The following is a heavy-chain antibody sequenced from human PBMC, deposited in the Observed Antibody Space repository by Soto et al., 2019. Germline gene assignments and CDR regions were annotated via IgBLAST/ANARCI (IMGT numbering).Heavy chain of an antibody. J-gene: IGHJ5*02. CDR1: GFNFSSYG. Sequence: QVQLVESGGGVVQPGRSLRLSCAASGFNFSSYGMHWVRQAPGKGLEWVAVISYDGSNKYYADSVKGRFTISRDNSKNTLYLQMNSLRAEDTAVYYCAKDDIQLGFDPWGQGTLVTVSS. CDR2: ISYDGSNK. V-gene: IGHV3-30*18. CDR3: AKDDIQLGFDP. D-gene: IGHD5-18*01.